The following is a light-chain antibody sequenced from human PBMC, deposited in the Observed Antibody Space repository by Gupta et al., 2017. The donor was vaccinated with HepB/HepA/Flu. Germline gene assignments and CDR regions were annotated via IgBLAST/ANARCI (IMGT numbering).Light chain of an antibody. V-gene: IGLV1-44*01. J-gene: IGLJ2*01. CDR3: AAWDDSLNGYVV. Sequence: QAVLTQRPSASGTPGQRVMTSCSGSSYNIGSNTVNWYQQLPGTAPKLLIYSNNQRPSGVPDRFSGSKSGTSASLAISGLQSEDEADYYCAAWDDSLNGYVVFGGGTKLTVL. CDR2: SNN. CDR1: SYNIGSNT.